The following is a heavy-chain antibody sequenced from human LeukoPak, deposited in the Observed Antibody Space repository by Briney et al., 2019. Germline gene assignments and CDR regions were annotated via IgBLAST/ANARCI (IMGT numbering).Heavy chain of an antibody. J-gene: IGHJ4*02. CDR1: GFSISSYF. CDR2: IYYSGST. V-gene: IGHV4-59*08. Sequence: PSETLSLTCAASGFSISSYFWNWIRQPPGKGLEWIGYIYYSGSTTYYPSLVSGLIISVGTNKNHFSLKLNSVTAADTAVYYCARHADTALVNRHFDYWGQGTLVTVSS. D-gene: IGHD5-18*01. CDR3: ARHADTALVNRHFDY.